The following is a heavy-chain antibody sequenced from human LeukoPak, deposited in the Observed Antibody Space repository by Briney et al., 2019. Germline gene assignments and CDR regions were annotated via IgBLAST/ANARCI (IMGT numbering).Heavy chain of an antibody. V-gene: IGHV3-15*01. CDR3: ASYGSGSHDY. CDR1: GFTFSNAW. J-gene: IGHJ4*02. CDR2: ITTKAEGGTT. D-gene: IGHD3-10*01. Sequence: GGSLRLSCAASGFTFSNAWMNWVRQAPGKGLEWVGRITTKAEGGTTDYAAPVKGRFSISRDDSKNTVYLQMNSLKTEDTAVYYCASYGSGSHDYWGQGSLVTVSS.